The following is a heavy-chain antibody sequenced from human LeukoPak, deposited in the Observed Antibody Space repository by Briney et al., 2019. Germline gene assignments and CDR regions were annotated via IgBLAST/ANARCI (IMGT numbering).Heavy chain of an antibody. J-gene: IGHJ6*02. CDR3: ARLHTTIYGMDV. Sequence: SETLSLTCTVSGGSISSYYWSWIRQPPGKGLEWIGYIYYSGSTYYNPSLKSRVTISVDTSKNQFSLKLSSVTAADTAVYYCARLHTTIYGMDVWGQGTTVTVSS. CDR1: GGSISSYY. CDR2: IYYSGST. V-gene: IGHV4-59*01. D-gene: IGHD1-1*01.